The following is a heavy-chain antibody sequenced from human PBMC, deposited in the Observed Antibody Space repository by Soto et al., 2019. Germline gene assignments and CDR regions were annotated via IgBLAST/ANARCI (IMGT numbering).Heavy chain of an antibody. D-gene: IGHD6-13*01. V-gene: IGHV3-30*04. Sequence: GGSLRLSCAASGFTFSSYAMHWVRQAPGKGLEWVAVISYDGSNKYYADSVKGRFTIPRNNSKNTLYRQMNSLRAEDTAVYYWAREAPSVGATKPIAAAAFDIWGQGTMVTVSS. CDR1: GFTFSSYA. CDR2: ISYDGSNK. CDR3: AREAPSVGATKPIAAAAFDI. J-gene: IGHJ3*02.